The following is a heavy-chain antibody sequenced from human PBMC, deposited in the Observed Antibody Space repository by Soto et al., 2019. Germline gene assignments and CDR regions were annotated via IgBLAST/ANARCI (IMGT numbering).Heavy chain of an antibody. J-gene: IGHJ5*01. V-gene: IGHV1-69*13. D-gene: IGHD2-2*01. CDR2: IIPIFGTA. CDR1: GGAFSSYA. Sequence: GXSVKVSCKTSGGAFSSYASRLVRQAPGQGLEWMGGIIPIFGTANYAQKFQGRVTITADESTSTAYMELSSLRSEDTAVYYCARFKSWTSTTIDDKWFDSWGQGTLVTVSS. CDR3: ARFKSWTSTTIDDKWFDS.